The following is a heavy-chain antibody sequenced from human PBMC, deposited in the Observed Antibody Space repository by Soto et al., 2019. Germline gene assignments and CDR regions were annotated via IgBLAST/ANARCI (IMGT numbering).Heavy chain of an antibody. D-gene: IGHD1-1*01. CDR1: GFTFSSYT. V-gene: IGHV3-30-3*01. J-gene: IGHJ6*02. CDR3: ARAISGTFYGMDV. CDR2: ISYDGSNK. Sequence: QVQLVESGGGVVQPGRSLRLSCAASGFTFSSYTMHWVRQAPGKGLEWVALISYDGSNKYYADSVKGRFTISRDNSKNTLYLQLNSLRPDDTAVYYCARAISGTFYGMDVWGRGTTVTVSS.